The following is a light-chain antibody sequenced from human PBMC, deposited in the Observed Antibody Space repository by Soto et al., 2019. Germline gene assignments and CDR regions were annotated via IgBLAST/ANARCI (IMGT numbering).Light chain of an antibody. J-gene: IGKJ4*01. Sequence: DIQMTQSPSSLSASVGDRVTITCRASQSIASYLNWYQQKPGKAPNLLIYAASSLQSGVPSRFSGSASGTDFTLTSSSLQPEDFATYYCQQSYTTPLTFGGGTKVEIK. CDR1: QSIASY. V-gene: IGKV1-39*01. CDR3: QQSYTTPLT. CDR2: AAS.